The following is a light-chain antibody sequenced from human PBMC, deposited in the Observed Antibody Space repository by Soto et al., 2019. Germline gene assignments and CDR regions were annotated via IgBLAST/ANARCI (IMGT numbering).Light chain of an antibody. V-gene: IGKV2-28*01. Sequence: DIVVTQSPLTLPVTPGETASISCRSSQSLLHSNGYNYLDWYLQKPGQSPQLLIYLGSNRASGVPDRFIGSGSGTDFTLTISRLEPEDFAVYYCQHYVTSLTTFGQGTKVDIK. CDR2: LGS. CDR3: QHYVTSLTT. J-gene: IGKJ1*01. CDR1: QSLLHSNGYNY.